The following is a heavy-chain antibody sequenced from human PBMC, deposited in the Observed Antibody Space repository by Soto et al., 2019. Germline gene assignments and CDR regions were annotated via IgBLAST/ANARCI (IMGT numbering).Heavy chain of an antibody. CDR2: IYYSGST. J-gene: IGHJ3*02. CDR3: ARGNQHMVYDAFDI. CDR1: GGSISSGGYY. D-gene: IGHD3-10*01. V-gene: IGHV4-31*03. Sequence: QVQLQESGPGLVKPSQTLSLTCTVSGGSISSGGYYWSWIRQHPGKGLEWIGYIYYSGSTYYNPSRKSRVTISVDTSKNQFSLKLSSVTAADTAVYYCARGNQHMVYDAFDIWGQGTMVTVSS.